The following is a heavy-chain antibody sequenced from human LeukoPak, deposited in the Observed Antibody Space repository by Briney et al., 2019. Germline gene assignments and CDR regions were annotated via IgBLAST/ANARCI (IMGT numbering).Heavy chain of an antibody. Sequence: SETLSLTCAVSGYSISSGYYWGWIRQPPGKGLEWIGSIYHSGSTYYYPSLKSRVTISVDTSKNQFSLKLSSVTAADTAVYYCAREENGISVDYWGQGTLVTVSS. CDR2: IYHSGST. CDR1: GYSISSGYY. CDR3: AREENGISVDY. V-gene: IGHV4-38-2*02. D-gene: IGHD1-26*01. J-gene: IGHJ4*02.